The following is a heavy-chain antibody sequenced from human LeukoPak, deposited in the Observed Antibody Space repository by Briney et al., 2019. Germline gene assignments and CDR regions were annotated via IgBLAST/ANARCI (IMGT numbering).Heavy chain of an antibody. D-gene: IGHD6-6*01. CDR1: GYTFTSYY. CDR3: AKATPDSSSFDY. CDR2: INPNSGGT. J-gene: IGHJ4*02. V-gene: IGHV1-2*06. Sequence: GASVKVSCKASGYTFTSYYMHWVRQAPGQGLEWMGRINPNSGGTNYAQKFQGRVTMTRDTSISTAYMEMSRLRSNDTAVYYCAKATPDSSSFDYWGQGTLVTVSS.